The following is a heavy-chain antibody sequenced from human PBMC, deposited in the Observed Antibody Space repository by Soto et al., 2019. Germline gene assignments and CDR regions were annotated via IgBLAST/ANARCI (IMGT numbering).Heavy chain of an antibody. Sequence: PSETLSLTCTVSGGSISSGDYYWSWIRQPPGKGLEWIGYIYYSGSTYYNPSLKSRITISVDTSKNQFSLKLSSVTAADTAVYFCARSLDGVAARTDYWGQGTLGTVSS. CDR1: GGSISSGDYY. CDR3: ARSLDGVAARTDY. J-gene: IGHJ4*02. V-gene: IGHV4-30-4*01. CDR2: IYYSGST. D-gene: IGHD6-6*01.